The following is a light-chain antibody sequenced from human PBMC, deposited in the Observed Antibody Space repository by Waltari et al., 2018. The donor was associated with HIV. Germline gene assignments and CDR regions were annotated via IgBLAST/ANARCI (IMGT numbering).Light chain of an antibody. CDR3: CSYGGDDTLV. V-gene: IGLV2-23*01. CDR1: STNVGSYSL. CDR2: DDP. J-gene: IGLJ3*02. Sequence: QSALTQPASVSGSLGQSITISCTGASTNVGSYSLVSWYQNRPGQAPTLIIYDDPKRPLGISSRFSGSKSGNTASLTISGLQSEDEADYYCCSYGGDDTLVFGGGTKVTAL.